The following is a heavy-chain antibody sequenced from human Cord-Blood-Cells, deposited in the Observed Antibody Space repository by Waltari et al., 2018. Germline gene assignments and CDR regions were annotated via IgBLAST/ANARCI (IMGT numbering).Heavy chain of an antibody. CDR1: GGSFSGYY. V-gene: IGHV4-34*01. D-gene: IGHD6-6*01. Sequence: QVQLQQWGAGLLKPSETLSLTCAVYGGSFSGYYWSWIRPPPGKGLEWIGEINHSGSTNYNPSLKSRVTISVDTSKNQFSLKLSSVTAADTAVYYCARILYSSSSYYYYMDVWGKGTTVTVSS. CDR3: ARILYSSSSYYYYMDV. J-gene: IGHJ6*03. CDR2: INHSGST.